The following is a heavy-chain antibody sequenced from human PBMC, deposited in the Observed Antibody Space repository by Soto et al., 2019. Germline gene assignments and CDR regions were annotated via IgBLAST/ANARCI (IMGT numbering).Heavy chain of an antibody. J-gene: IGHJ6*02. V-gene: IGHV3-7*03. CDR2: IGQDGYEK. D-gene: IGHD2-8*02. Sequence: GGSLRLSCAASGFAISEYWMSWVRQAPGEGLEWVANIGQDGYEKHCLDSVRGRFTISRDNARNSLYLYVNSLRADDSAVYYCTRGTDLRFCTGYSCPGIDVWGPGTTVTVSS. CDR1: GFAISEYW. CDR3: TRGTDLRFCTGYSCPGIDV.